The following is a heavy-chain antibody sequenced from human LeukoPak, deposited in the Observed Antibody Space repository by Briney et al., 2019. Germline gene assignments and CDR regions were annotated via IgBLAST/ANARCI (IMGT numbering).Heavy chain of an antibody. CDR1: GFTFDDYG. V-gene: IGHV3-20*04. CDR3: ARDPVEYYDSSGYPDAIDI. CDR2: INWNGGST. Sequence: GGSLRLSCAASGFTFDDYGMSWVRQAPGKGLEWVSGINWNGGSTGYADSVKGRFTISRDNAKNSLYLQMNSLRAEDTALYYCARDPVEYYDSSGYPDAIDIWGQGTMVTVSS. D-gene: IGHD3-22*01. J-gene: IGHJ3*02.